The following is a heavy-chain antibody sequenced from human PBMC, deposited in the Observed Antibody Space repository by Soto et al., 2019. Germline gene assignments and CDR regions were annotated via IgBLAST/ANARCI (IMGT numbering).Heavy chain of an antibody. J-gene: IGHJ6*02. D-gene: IGHD2-2*01. CDR3: AKSMGYCSSSSCSQDYYYYYGMDV. CDR1: GFTFSTYG. Sequence: QVQLVESGGGVVQPGRSLRVSCAASGFTFSTYGMHCVRQAPGKGLEWVALISYDGSKKYYADSVKGRFTISRDNSKNTLYVQMNSLRAEDTAVYYCAKSMGYCSSSSCSQDYYYYYGMDVWGQGTTVTVSS. V-gene: IGHV3-30*18. CDR2: ISYDGSKK.